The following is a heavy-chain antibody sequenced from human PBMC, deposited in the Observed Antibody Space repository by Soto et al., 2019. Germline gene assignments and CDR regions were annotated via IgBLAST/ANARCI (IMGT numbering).Heavy chain of an antibody. CDR2: ISTYNGNT. CDR3: ARLYIVGTTMSYGMDV. D-gene: IGHD1-26*01. CDR1: GYNFTRFV. V-gene: IGHV1-18*01. J-gene: IGHJ6*02. Sequence: QAHLVQSGAEVKKPGASVQVSCKSSGYNFTRFVISWVRQAPGQGLEWMGWISTYNGNTNYAPRLQGRVTMTTDSSTNTAYMELRSLRSDDTAVYYCARLYIVGTTMSYGMDVWGQGPTVTVSS.